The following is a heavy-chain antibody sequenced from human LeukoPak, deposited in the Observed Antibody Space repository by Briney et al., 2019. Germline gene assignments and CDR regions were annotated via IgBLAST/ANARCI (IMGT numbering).Heavy chain of an antibody. CDR2: LDPEDGET. J-gene: IGHJ4*02. V-gene: IGHV1-24*01. D-gene: IGHD3-22*01. CDR1: GYTLTELS. Sequence: ASVKVSCKVSGYTLTELSMHWVRQAPGKGLEWMGGLDPEDGETIYAQKFQGRVTMTEDTSTDTAYMELSSLRSEDTAVYYCATVPSNYYDSSGYYYRDYWGQGTLVTVSS. CDR3: ATVPSNYYDSSGYYYRDY.